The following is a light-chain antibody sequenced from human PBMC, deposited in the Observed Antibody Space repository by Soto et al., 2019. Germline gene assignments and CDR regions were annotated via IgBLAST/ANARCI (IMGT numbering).Light chain of an antibody. V-gene: IGKV3-11*01. CDR3: QQRSWGPLT. J-gene: IGKJ4*01. CDR2: DAS. CDR1: QSVSSY. Sequence: EIVLTQSPATLSLSPGERATLSCRASQSVSSYLAWYQQKPGQAPRLLIYDASNRATGIPARFSGSGSGTDFTLTISSLEPEDFAVYYCQQRSWGPLTFGGGTKVEIK.